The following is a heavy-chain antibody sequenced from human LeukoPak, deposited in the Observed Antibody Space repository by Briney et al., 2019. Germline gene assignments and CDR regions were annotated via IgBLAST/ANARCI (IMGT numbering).Heavy chain of an antibody. J-gene: IGHJ6*02. CDR2: IYYSGST. CDR3: ARRAALTVTIYYYYGMDV. CDR1: GGSISNYY. V-gene: IGHV4-59*08. D-gene: IGHD4-17*01. Sequence: SETLSLTCTVSGGSISNYYWTWIRQPPGKGLEWIGYIYYSGSTNYNPSLKSRVTISVDTSKNQFSLKLSSVTAADTAVYYCARRAALTVTIYYYYGMDVWGQGTTVTVSS.